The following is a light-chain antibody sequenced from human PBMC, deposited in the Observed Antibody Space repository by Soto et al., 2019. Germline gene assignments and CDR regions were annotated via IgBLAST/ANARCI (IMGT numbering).Light chain of an antibody. CDR2: QND. Sequence: QSVLTQPPSLSAALGQKVTISCSGSSSNIGNNYVSWYQQIPGTAPKLLIFQNDKRPSGIPDRFSGSKSGTSATLGITGLQTGDEADYYCGTWDNSLRVFGGGTKLTVL. J-gene: IGLJ2*01. CDR1: SSNIGNNY. V-gene: IGLV1-51*01. CDR3: GTWDNSLRV.